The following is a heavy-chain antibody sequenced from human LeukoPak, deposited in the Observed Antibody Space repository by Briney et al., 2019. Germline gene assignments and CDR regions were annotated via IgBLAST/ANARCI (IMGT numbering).Heavy chain of an antibody. CDR3: AKNSGSYLEALVY. V-gene: IGHV3-23*01. CDR1: GFTFSSYA. CDR2: IRGSGGST. D-gene: IGHD1-26*01. Sequence: GGSLRLSCAASGFTFSSYAMSWVGQAPGRGREWVSAIRGSGGSTYYADSVTGRFTISRDNAKNTLYLQMNSLRAEDTAVYYCAKNSGSYLEALVYWGQGTLVTVSS. J-gene: IGHJ4*02.